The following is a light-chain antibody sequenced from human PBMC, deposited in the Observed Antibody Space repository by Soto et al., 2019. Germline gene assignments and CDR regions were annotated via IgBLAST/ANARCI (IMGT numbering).Light chain of an antibody. J-gene: IGKJ1*01. CDR2: DAS. V-gene: IGKV1-5*01. CDR3: QQSYNTTWT. Sequence: DIQMTQSPSTLSASVGDRVTITCRASRSVSTSLAWYQKKPGKAPKLLIYDASSLESGVPSRFSGSGSETDFTLTISSLQPEDFATYTCQQSYNTTWTFGQGTKV. CDR1: RSVSTS.